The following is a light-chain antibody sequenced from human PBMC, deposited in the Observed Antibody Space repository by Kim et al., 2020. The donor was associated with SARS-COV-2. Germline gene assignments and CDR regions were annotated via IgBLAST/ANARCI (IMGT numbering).Light chain of an antibody. V-gene: IGKV3-20*01. J-gene: IGKJ2*02. CDR3: QQYGSSPRT. CDR2: DAS. CDR1: QSVSSSY. Sequence: EIVLTQSPGTLSLSPGERATLSCRASQSVSSSYLVWYQQKPGQAPRLLMYDASSRATGIPDRFSGSGSGADFTLTISRLEPEDFAVYYCQQYGSSPRTFGQGTKLEI.